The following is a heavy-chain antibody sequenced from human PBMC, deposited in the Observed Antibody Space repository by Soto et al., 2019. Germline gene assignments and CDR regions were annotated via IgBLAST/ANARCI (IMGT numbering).Heavy chain of an antibody. J-gene: IGHJ5*02. CDR3: ARRAYNNHSKNRNTGWFDP. D-gene: IGHD3-16*02. Sequence: TGGSLRLSCAASGFTFSDYYMSWIRQAPGKGLEWVSYISSSGSTIYYADSVKGRFTISRDNAKNSLYLQMNSLRAEDTAVYYCARRAYNNHSKNRNTGWFDPWGQGTLVTVSS. CDR1: GFTFSDYY. V-gene: IGHV3-11*01. CDR2: ISSSGSTI.